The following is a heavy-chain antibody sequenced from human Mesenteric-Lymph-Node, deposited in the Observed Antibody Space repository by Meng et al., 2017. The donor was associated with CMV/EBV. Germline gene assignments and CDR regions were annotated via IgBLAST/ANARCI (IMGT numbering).Heavy chain of an antibody. Sequence: ASVKVSCKASGYTFTGYYMHWVRQAPGQGLEWMGWINPNTGGTNSAQKFQGRVTMTRDTSISTAYMELSSLRSDDTAVYYCARDQSPDNWNYAYYFDYWGQGTLVTVSS. CDR3: ARDQSPDNWNYAYYFDY. D-gene: IGHD1-7*01. CDR2: INPNTGGT. V-gene: IGHV1-2*02. J-gene: IGHJ4*02. CDR1: GYTFTGYY.